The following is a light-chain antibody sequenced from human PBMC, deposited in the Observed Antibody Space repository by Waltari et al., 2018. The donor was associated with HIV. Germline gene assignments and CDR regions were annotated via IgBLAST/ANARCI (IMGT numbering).Light chain of an antibody. V-gene: IGLV1-47*01. CDR1: TSNLGSNY. CDR2: RNT. CDR3: ATWDDSLSTWV. J-gene: IGLJ3*02. Sequence: QSVLTQPPSASGTPGQRVTISCSGSTSNLGSNYVCWYQPFPGTAPKLLIYRNTQRPSGVPARFSGSKSGTSASLAISGLRSEDEAGYYCATWDDSLSTWVFGGGTKLTVL.